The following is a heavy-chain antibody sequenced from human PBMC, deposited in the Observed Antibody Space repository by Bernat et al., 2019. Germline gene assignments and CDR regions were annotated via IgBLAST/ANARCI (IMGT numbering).Heavy chain of an antibody. CDR2: IRGRGTPI. CDR3: TRYPEALDY. Sequence: EVQLVESGGGLVQPGGSLRLSCTASGFTFSTYSMNWVRQAPGKGLEWVSYIRGRGTPIYYADSVKGRFTISRDNAKNSLYLQMNGLRAEDTAVEYCTRYPEALDYWGQGTLVTVYS. V-gene: IGHV3-48*01. CDR1: GFTFSTYS. D-gene: IGHD2-2*01. J-gene: IGHJ4*02.